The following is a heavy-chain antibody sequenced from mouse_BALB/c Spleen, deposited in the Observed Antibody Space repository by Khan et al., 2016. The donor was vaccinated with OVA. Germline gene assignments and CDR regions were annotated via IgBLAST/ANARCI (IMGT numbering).Heavy chain of an antibody. CDR3: ARSAYGNFAY. J-gene: IGHJ3*01. V-gene: IGHV5-9-3*01. D-gene: IGHD2-1*01. CDR1: GFTFTTYA. Sequence: EVELVEAGGGLVKPGGSLKLSCAASGFTFTTYAMPWVRQTPEKRLEWVATISSGGDYTYYPDNVTGRFTISTDNAKNTLYLQMSSLSAEATAMYYSARSAYGNFAYWGQGTLVTVSA. CDR2: ISSGGDYT.